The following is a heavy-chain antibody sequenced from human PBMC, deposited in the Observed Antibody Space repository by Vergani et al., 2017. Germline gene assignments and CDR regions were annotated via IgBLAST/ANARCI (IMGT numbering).Heavy chain of an antibody. Sequence: DVHLAESGGGFFQPGGSLRLSCSASGFTFSSYAMNWVRLAPGKGLQWVSAISGSGGNTFYTDSVKGRFTISRDNSKDTLYLQMNSLRVEDTAIYYCAKARDPNCKGGNCYSYYYGLDLWGQGTTVTVSS. CDR2: ISGSGGNT. CDR3: AKARDPNCKGGNCYSYYYGLDL. CDR1: GFTFSSYA. J-gene: IGHJ6*02. D-gene: IGHD2-21*01. V-gene: IGHV3-23*04.